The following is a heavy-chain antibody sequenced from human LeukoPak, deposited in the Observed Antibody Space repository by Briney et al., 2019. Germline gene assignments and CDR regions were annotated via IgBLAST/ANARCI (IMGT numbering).Heavy chain of an antibody. D-gene: IGHD3-16*01. J-gene: IGHJ4*02. CDR3: ARRGSGALWDY. CDR2: IYPGDSDT. V-gene: IGHV5-51*01. Sequence: GESLKISCKGSGYSFTTYWIGWVRQMPGKGLEWMGIIYPGDSDTRYSPSFQGRVTISADKSINTAYLQWSSPKASDTAMYYCARRGSGALWDYWGQGTLVTVSS. CDR1: GYSFTTYW.